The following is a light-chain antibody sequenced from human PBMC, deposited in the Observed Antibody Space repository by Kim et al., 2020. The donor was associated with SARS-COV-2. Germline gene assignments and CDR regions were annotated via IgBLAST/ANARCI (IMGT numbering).Light chain of an antibody. CDR2: DAS. J-gene: IGKJ4*01. CDR1: QSVSDN. Sequence: MFPGERATLSCRASQSVSDNLAWYQQKPGQAPRLLIYDASPRATGIPARFSGSGSGTQFTLTISSLQSEDFAVYYCHQYNNWPLTFGGGTKVDIK. V-gene: IGKV3-15*01. CDR3: HQYNNWPLT.